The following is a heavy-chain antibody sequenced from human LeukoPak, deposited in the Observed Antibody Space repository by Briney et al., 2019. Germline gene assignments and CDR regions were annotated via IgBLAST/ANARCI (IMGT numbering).Heavy chain of an antibody. CDR2: ISAYNGNT. CDR1: GYTFTSYG. J-gene: IGHJ4*02. V-gene: IGHV1-18*01. Sequence: ASVKVSCKASGYTFTSYGISWLRPAPGQGLEWMGWISAYNGNTNYAQKLQGRVTMTTDTSTSTAYMELRSLRSDDTAVYYCAREAVVRYPDYWGQGTLVTVSS. CDR3: AREAVVRYPDY. D-gene: IGHD3-9*01.